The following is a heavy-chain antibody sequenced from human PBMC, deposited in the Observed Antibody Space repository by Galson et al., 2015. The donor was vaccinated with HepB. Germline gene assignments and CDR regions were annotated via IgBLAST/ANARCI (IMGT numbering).Heavy chain of an antibody. D-gene: IGHD5-18*01. CDR1: GYTFTGYY. CDR3: AASYGYSDAFDI. CDR2: INPNSGGT. V-gene: IGHV1-2*04. Sequence: SVKVSCKASGYTFTGYYMHWVRQAPGQGLEWMGWINPNSGGTNYAQKFQGWATMTRDTSISTAYMELSRLRSDDTAVYYCAASYGYSDAFDIWGQGTMVTVSS. J-gene: IGHJ3*02.